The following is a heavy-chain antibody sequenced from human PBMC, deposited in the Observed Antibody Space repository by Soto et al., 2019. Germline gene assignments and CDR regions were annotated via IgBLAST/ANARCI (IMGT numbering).Heavy chain of an antibody. CDR1: GFSFSNYN. V-gene: IGHV3-48*02. D-gene: IGHD3-3*01. Sequence: LRLSCVASGFSFSNYNMNWVRQAPGKGLEWVSYITDSSDTVHYADSVRGRFTISRDNAESSLYLQMNSLRDGDTAVYFCARDFGHGYYLDYWGRGTLVTVSS. J-gene: IGHJ4*02. CDR2: ITDSSDTV. CDR3: ARDFGHGYYLDY.